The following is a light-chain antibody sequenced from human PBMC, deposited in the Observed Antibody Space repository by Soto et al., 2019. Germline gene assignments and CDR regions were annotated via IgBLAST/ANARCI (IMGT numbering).Light chain of an antibody. Sequence: EIVLTQSPATLSVSQGERATLSCRASGSVSNNLAWYQQKPGQAPRLLIYGASARATGIPARFSGSGSGTEFTLTISGLQSEDFAVYYCQQYNAWPLTFGGGIKVEIK. CDR3: QQYNAWPLT. J-gene: IGKJ4*01. V-gene: IGKV3-15*01. CDR1: GSVSNN. CDR2: GAS.